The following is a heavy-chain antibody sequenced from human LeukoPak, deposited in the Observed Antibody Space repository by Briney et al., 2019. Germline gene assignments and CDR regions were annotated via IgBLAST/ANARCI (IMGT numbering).Heavy chain of an antibody. D-gene: IGHD1-26*01. CDR3: TSSLPDQTTVGGSYWGKDYYYYMDV. V-gene: IGHV4-59*01. Sequence: SETLSLTCTVSGGSISSYYWSWIRQPPGKGLEWIGYIYYSGSTNYNPSLKSRVTISVDTSKNQFSLKLSSVTAADTAVYYCTSSLPDQTTVGGSYWGKDYYYYMDVWGKGTTVTISS. J-gene: IGHJ6*03. CDR2: IYYSGST. CDR1: GGSISSYY.